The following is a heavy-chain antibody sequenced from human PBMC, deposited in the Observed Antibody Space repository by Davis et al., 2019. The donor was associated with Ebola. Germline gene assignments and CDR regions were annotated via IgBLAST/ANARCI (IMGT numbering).Heavy chain of an antibody. V-gene: IGHV3-7*01. CDR3: ARDPIVVVPAAMFYYYYGMDV. D-gene: IGHD2-2*01. J-gene: IGHJ6*02. CDR1: GFTFSSYW. CDR2: IKQDGSEK. Sequence: GGSLRLSCAASGFTFSSYWMSWVRQAPGKGLEWVANIKQDGSEKYYVDSVKGRFTISRDNAKNSLYLQMNSLRAEDTAVYYCARDPIVVVPAAMFYYYYGMDVWGQGTTVTVSS.